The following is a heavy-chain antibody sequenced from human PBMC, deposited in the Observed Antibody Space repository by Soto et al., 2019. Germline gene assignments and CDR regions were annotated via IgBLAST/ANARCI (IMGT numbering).Heavy chain of an antibody. Sequence: GGSLRLSCAASGLTFSSFFMNWVRQAPGKGLEWVSAISGNGRNTNYEDSVKGRLTISRDNSKNTLSLQMNSLRAEDTALYYCAKDLPYCGGDCYGNFDYWGQGALVTVSS. J-gene: IGHJ4*02. D-gene: IGHD2-21*01. CDR3: AKDLPYCGGDCYGNFDY. CDR1: GLTFSSFF. CDR2: ISGNGRNT. V-gene: IGHV3-23*01.